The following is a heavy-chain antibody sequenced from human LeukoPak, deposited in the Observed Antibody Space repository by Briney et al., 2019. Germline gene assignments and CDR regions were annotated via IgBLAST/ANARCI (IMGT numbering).Heavy chain of an antibody. CDR1: GGTFSSYT. V-gene: IGHV1-69*02. D-gene: IGHD3-3*01. CDR2: ISPILGIA. J-gene: IGHJ3*02. Sequence: SVKVSCKASGGTFSSYTISWVRQAPGQGPEWMGRISPILGIANYAQKFQGRVTITADKSTSTAYMELSSLRSEDTAVYYCASLRFLEWLDAFDIWGQGTMVTVSS. CDR3: ASLRFLEWLDAFDI.